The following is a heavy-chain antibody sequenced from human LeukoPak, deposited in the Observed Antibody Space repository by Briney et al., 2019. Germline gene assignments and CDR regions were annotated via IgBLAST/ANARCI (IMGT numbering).Heavy chain of an antibody. V-gene: IGHV2-5*02. D-gene: IGHD4-17*01. J-gene: IGHJ4*02. CDR1: GFSLNTHAVV. CDR3: VHRTSVTSVDH. CDR2: IYGDDDK. Sequence: SGPTLVNPTQTLTLTCTFSGFSLNTHAVVVGWVRQPPGQALEGLTCIYGDDDKRYSPSLESRLTITKDTSKNQVVLTMTDMDYVDTATYYCVHRTSVTSVDHWGQGTLVTVSS.